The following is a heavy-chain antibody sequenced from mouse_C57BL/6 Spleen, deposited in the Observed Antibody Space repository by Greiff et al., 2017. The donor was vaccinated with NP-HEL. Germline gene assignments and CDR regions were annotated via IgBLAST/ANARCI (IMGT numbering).Heavy chain of an antibody. CDR2: IDPSDSYT. J-gene: IGHJ4*01. Sequence: QVQLQQPGAELVMPGASVKLSCKASGYTFTSYWMHWVKQRPGQGLEWIGEIDPSDSYTNYNQQFKGKSTLTVDKSSSTAYMQLSSLTSEDSAVYYCARKDTLDYWGQGTSVTVSS. CDR1: GYTFTSYW. V-gene: IGHV1-69*01. CDR3: ARKDTLDY.